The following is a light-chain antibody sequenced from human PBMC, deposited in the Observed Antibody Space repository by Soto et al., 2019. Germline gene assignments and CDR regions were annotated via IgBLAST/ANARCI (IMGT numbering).Light chain of an antibody. J-gene: IGLJ1*01. CDR1: SSNIGSNT. CDR3: SAWDYGLNGYYV. V-gene: IGLV1-44*01. CDR2: NNI. Sequence: QSVLTQPPSASGTPGQRVTISCSGSSSNIGSNTVDWYQQLPGTAPKLLIYNNIQRPSGIPDRDSCSKSDTSASLAMGGLGFEAEAEDYCSAWDYGLNGYYVFGTGTKVTVL.